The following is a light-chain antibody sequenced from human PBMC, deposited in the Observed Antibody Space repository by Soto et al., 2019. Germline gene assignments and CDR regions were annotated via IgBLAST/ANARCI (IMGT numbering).Light chain of an antibody. CDR1: QSVSNN. CDR3: QQYNNWLRT. V-gene: IGKV3-15*01. J-gene: IGKJ1*01. Sequence: EIVMTQSPATLYVSPGERATLSCRASQSVSNNLAWYQQKPGQAPRLLIYGAATSAAGIPARFSGSGSGTEFTLTISSLQSEDFAVYYCQQYNNWLRTIGQGTKVEIK. CDR2: GAA.